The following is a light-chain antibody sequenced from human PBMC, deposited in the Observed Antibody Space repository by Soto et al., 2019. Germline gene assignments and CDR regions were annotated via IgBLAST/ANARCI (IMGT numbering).Light chain of an antibody. CDR3: QQYGGSTLSA. CDR1: QNVDSTY. CDR2: GST. Sequence: DIVLTQSPGTLSLSPGERATLSCRASQNVDSTYLAWYQQKPGQAPRLVIYGSTRRAPGVPDRFSGSGSGTDFTLTISRLDPEDFAVYFCQQYGGSTLSAFGPGPK. J-gene: IGKJ2*01. V-gene: IGKV3-20*01.